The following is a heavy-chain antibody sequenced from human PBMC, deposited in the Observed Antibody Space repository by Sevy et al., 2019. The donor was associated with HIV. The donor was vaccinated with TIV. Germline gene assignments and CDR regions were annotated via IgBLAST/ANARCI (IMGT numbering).Heavy chain of an antibody. D-gene: IGHD3-16*01. Sequence: GGCLRLSCAASGFTFSNAWMSWVRQAPGKGLEWVGRIKSKTDGGTTDYAAPVKGRFTISRDDSKNTLYLQMNSLKTEDTAMYYCTTGPLNCHYVWGSPFDYWGQGTLVTVSS. V-gene: IGHV3-15*01. CDR2: IKSKTDGGTT. J-gene: IGHJ4*02. CDR3: TTGPLNCHYVWGSPFDY. CDR1: GFTFSNAW.